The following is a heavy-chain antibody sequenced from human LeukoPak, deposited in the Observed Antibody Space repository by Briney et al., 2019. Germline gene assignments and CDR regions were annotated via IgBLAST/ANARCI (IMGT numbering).Heavy chain of an antibody. CDR3: ARDLTRRISYGTYYYYNMDV. CDR1: GFIFSSYW. Sequence: GGSLRLSCAASGFIFSSYWMSWVRQAPGKGLEWVANIKQDGSEKYYVDSVKGRFTISRDNAKNSLYLQMNSLRAEDTAVYYCARDLTRRISYGTYYYYNMDVWGKGTTVTVSS. CDR2: IKQDGSEK. J-gene: IGHJ6*03. D-gene: IGHD5-18*01. V-gene: IGHV3-7*01.